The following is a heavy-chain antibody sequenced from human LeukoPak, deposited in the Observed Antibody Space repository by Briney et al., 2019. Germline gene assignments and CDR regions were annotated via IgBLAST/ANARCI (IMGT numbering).Heavy chain of an antibody. J-gene: IGHJ4*02. CDR3: ARDTNGRNDY. CDR1: GFTFSSYW. CDR2: IKQDGSVK. V-gene: IGHV3-7*01. D-gene: IGHD2-8*01. Sequence: GGSLRLSCAASGFTFSSYWMTWVRQAPGKGLEWVANIKQDGSVKQYVGSVKGRFTISRDNAKNSLYLQVNSLRAEDTAVYYCARDTNGRNDYWGQGTLVTVSS.